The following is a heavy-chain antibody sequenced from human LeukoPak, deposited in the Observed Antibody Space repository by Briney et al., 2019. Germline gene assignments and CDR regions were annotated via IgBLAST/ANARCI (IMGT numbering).Heavy chain of an antibody. D-gene: IGHD3-16*01. CDR1: GFTFDDYG. V-gene: IGHV3-20*01. Sequence: GGSLRLSCEVSGFTFDDYGMSWVRQAPGKGLEWVSVINWNGASTGYADSVKGRFTISRDNAKNSLYLQMNSLRAEDTALYHRARRRGSGHYFDYWGQGTLVTVSS. CDR3: ARRRGSGHYFDY. J-gene: IGHJ4*02. CDR2: INWNGAST.